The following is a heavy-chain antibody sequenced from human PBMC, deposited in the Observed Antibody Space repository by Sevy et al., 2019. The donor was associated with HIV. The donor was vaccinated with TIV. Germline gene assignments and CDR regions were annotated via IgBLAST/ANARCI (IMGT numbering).Heavy chain of an antibody. Sequence: GGSLRLSCAASGFTFSKYSMSWIRQTPGKGLEWVSTFSFGCGKINYADSVKGRFTISRDDSRNSFYLQMNSLRAEDTTIYYCAREGCTKPHDYWGQGTVVTVSS. CDR1: GFTFSKYS. J-gene: IGHJ4*02. CDR3: AREGCTKPHDY. CDR2: FSFGCGKI. D-gene: IGHD2-8*01. V-gene: IGHV3-21*04.